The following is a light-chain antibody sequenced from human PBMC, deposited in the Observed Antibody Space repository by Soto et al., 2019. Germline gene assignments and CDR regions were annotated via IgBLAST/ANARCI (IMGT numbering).Light chain of an antibody. V-gene: IGLV2-8*01. CDR3: SSYAGSNNFEV. CDR2: EVS. Sequence: QSVLTQPPSASGSPGQSVTFSCTGTSSYVGGYNYVSWYQQHPGKAPKLMIYEVSKRPSGVPDRFSGSKSGNTASLTVSGLQAEDEADYYCSSYAGSNNFEVFGTGTKVTVL. J-gene: IGLJ1*01. CDR1: SSYVGGYNY.